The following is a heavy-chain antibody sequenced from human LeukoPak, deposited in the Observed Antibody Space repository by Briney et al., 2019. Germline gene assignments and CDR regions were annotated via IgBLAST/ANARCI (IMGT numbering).Heavy chain of an antibody. D-gene: IGHD6-19*01. Sequence: ASVKVSCKASGYTFTSYGISWVRQAPGQGLEWMGWISAYNGNTNYAQKLQGRVTITADKSTSTAYMELSSLRSEDTAVYYCARFPSMAVVAVADFDYWGQGTLVTVSS. CDR3: ARFPSMAVVAVADFDY. CDR2: ISAYNGNT. J-gene: IGHJ4*02. V-gene: IGHV1-18*01. CDR1: GYTFTSYG.